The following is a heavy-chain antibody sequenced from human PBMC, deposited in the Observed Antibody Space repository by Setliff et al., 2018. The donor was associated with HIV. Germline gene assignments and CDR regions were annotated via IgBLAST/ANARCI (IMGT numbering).Heavy chain of an antibody. CDR3: ARVLNPSDAFDI. CDR2: IYYSGSS. CDR1: AGSIRSSTYY. V-gene: IGHV4-31*03. Sequence: TLSLTCTVSAGSIRSSTYYWAWIRQHPGKGLEWIGYIYYSGSSYYNPSLKSRVTISVDTSKNQFSVKLSSVTAADTAVYYCARVLNPSDAFDIWGQGTMVTVSS. J-gene: IGHJ3*02.